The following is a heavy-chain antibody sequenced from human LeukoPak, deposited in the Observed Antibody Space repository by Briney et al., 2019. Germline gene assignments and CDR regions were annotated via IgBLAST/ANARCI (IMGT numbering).Heavy chain of an antibody. CDR2: LTRTSSAT. CDR1: GFRFSSYD. Sequence: GGSLRLSCVGSGFRFSSYDMSWVRQAPGRGLEWLSYLTRTSSATWYADSVKGRFTIFRDNAKSSLYLQMNSLRVEDTAVYYCATGGSEYRSDWFDSWGQGTLVNVAS. V-gene: IGHV3-48*01. CDR3: ATGGSEYRSDWFDS. D-gene: IGHD5-18*01. J-gene: IGHJ5*01.